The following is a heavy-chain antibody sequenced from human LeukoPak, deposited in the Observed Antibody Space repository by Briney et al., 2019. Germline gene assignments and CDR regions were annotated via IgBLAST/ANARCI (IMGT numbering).Heavy chain of an antibody. D-gene: IGHD2/OR15-2a*01. J-gene: IGHJ4*02. V-gene: IGHV3-33*01. Sequence: PGGSLRLSCAASGFTFSSYGMHWVCQAPGKGLEWVALIWYDGSNKYYADSVKGRLTISRDNSKNTLYLQMNSLRAENTAVYYCAREGPRGNSQFDYWGQGTLVTVSS. CDR1: GFTFSSYG. CDR2: IWYDGSNK. CDR3: AREGPRGNSQFDY.